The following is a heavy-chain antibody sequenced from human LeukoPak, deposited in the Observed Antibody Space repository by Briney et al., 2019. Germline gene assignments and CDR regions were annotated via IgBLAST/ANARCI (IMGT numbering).Heavy chain of an antibody. V-gene: IGHV3-7*01. CDR3: ARDSFGGYSAYDPL. CDR1: GFTFSSYW. CDR2: IKQDGSEK. Sequence: PGGSLRLSCAASGFTFSSYWMTWVRQAPGKGLEWVANIKQDGSEKYYVDSVKGRFTISRDNAQNSLYLQMNSLRVEDTAVYYCARDSFGGYSAYDPLGGQGTLVTVSS. D-gene: IGHD5-12*01. J-gene: IGHJ4*02.